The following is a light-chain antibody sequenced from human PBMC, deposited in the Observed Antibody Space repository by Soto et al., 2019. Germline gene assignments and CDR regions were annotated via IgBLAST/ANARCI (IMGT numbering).Light chain of an antibody. CDR1: QSVSSSY. J-gene: IGKJ5*01. CDR3: QQYGSSPFT. CDR2: RAS. Sequence: EIVFTQSPCTLSLSPSERSTLSCRPSQSVSSSYLAWYQQKPGQAPKVLIYRASSRATGIPDRFSGSGSGTDFTLTISRLEPEDFAVYYCQQYGSSPFTFGQGTRLEI. V-gene: IGKV3-20*01.